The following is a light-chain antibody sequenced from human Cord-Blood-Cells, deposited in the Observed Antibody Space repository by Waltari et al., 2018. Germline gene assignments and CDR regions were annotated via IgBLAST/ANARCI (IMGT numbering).Light chain of an antibody. J-gene: IGKJ2*01. CDR1: QSVLYSSNNKNY. CDR2: WAS. V-gene: IGKV4-1*01. CDR3: QQYYSMYT. Sequence: DIVMTQSPDSLAVSLGERKKKKKKTKQSVLYSSNNKNYLAWYQQKPGQPPKLLIYWASTRESGVPDRFSGSGSGTDFTLTISSLQAEDVAVYYCQQYYSMYTFGQGTKLEIK.